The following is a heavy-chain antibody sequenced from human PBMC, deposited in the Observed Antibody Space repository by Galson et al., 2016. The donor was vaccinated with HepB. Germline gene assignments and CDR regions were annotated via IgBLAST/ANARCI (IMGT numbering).Heavy chain of an antibody. CDR3: ANRLYYSVWSGYYDAFDI. Sequence: PALVKPTQTLTLTCTCSGFSLSTSGVAVGWIRQPPGKALEWLALIYWDGDDRYSPALQNRLTIAKDTSKNQVVLTMTNMDPADTATYYCANRLYYSVWSGYYDAFDIWGPGTMVTVSS. D-gene: IGHD3-3*01. V-gene: IGHV2-5*02. J-gene: IGHJ3*02. CDR1: GFSLSTSGVA. CDR2: IYWDGDD.